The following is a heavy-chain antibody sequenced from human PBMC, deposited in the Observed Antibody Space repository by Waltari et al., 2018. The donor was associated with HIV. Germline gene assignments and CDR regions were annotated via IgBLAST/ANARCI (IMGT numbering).Heavy chain of an antibody. CDR2: IYYSGST. D-gene: IGHD3-22*01. V-gene: IGHV4-59*08. CDR1: GGSISTYY. J-gene: IGHJ3*02. CDR3: ARHLMPYDSSGGGAFDI. Sequence: QVQLQESGLGLVKPSAPLALTGSVSGGSISTYYWSWIPQPPGKGLEWIGYIYYSGSTNYNPSLKSRVTISVDTSKNQFSLKLSSVTAADTAVYYCARHLMPYDSSGGGAFDIWGQGTMVTVSS.